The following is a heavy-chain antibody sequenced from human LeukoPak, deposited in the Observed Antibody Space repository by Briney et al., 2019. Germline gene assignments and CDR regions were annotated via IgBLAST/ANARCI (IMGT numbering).Heavy chain of an antibody. D-gene: IGHD2-15*01. V-gene: IGHV3-49*04. CDR3: TSCSGGSCYSGRPFHY. CDR2: IRSKAYGGTT. CDR1: GFTFSSYE. J-gene: IGHJ4*02. Sequence: GGSLRLSCAASGFTFSSYEMNWVRQAPGKGLEWVGFIRSKAYGGTTEYAATMKGRFTISRDDSKSIAYLQMNSLKTEDTAVYYCTSCSGGSCYSGRPFHYWGQGTLVTVSS.